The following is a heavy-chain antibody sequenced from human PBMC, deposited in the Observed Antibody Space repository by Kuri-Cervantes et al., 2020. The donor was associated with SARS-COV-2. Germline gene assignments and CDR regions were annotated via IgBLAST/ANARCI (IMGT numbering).Heavy chain of an antibody. J-gene: IGHJ5*02. CDR1: GFTFSSYS. CDR2: IWYDGSNK. D-gene: IGHD5-12*01. Sequence: GESLKISCAASGFTFSSYSMHWVRQAPGKGLEWVAVIWYDGSNKYHADSVKGRFTISRDNSKNTLYLQMNSLRAEDTAVYYCAKGGSILATINRWASSWGQGTLVTVSS. CDR3: AKGGSILATINRWASS. V-gene: IGHV3-33*06.